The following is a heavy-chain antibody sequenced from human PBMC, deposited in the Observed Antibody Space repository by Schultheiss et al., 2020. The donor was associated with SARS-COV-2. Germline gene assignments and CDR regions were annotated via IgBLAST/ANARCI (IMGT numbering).Heavy chain of an antibody. CDR2: INHSGST. Sequence: SQTLSLTCAVYGGSFSGYYWSWIRQPPGKGLEWIGEINHSGSTNYNPSLKSRVTISVDTSKNQFSLRLTSVTTADTAVYYCARDNSSSWTFLDYWGQGTLVTVSS. V-gene: IGHV4-34*01. CDR1: GGSFSGYY. J-gene: IGHJ4*02. CDR3: ARDNSSSWTFLDY. D-gene: IGHD6-13*01.